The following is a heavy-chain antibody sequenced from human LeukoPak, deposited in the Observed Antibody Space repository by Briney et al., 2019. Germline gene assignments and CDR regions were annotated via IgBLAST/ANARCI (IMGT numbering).Heavy chain of an antibody. CDR3: ARGPYSSGSSADY. Sequence: GGSLRLSCAASGFTFSNYGMHWVRQAPGKGLEWVAAIWYDGSNKYYGDSVKGRFTISRDNAKNSLYLQMNSLRAEDTAVYYCARGPYSSGSSADYWGQGTLVTVSS. CDR1: GFTFSNYG. J-gene: IGHJ4*02. V-gene: IGHV3-33*03. CDR2: IWYDGSNK. D-gene: IGHD6-19*01.